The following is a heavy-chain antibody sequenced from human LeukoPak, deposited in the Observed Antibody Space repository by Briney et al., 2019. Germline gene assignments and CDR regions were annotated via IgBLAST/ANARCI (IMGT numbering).Heavy chain of an antibody. CDR1: GFTFSTYG. CDR2: VRYDGSNK. V-gene: IGHV3-30*02. D-gene: IGHD3-22*01. J-gene: IGHJ4*02. CDR3: AKPYYYDSSGYYSYFDY. Sequence: GGSLRLSCAASGFTFSTYGMHWVRQAPGKGLEWVTFVRYDGSNKYYADSVKGRFTISRDNSKNTLYLQMNSLRAEDTAVYYCAKPYYYDSSGYYSYFDYWGQGTLVTVSS.